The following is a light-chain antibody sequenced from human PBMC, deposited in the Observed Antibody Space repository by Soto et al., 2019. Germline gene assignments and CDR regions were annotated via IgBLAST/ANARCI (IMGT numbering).Light chain of an antibody. CDR3: QKYNNWPWT. CDR1: QRVSRN. Sequence: EILITKFPATLSVPPGEGATLACRASQRVSRNLAGYQQKPGQAPRLLISGASTRATGIPARFSGSGSGTEFPPTISSLPSEDFAFYYCQKYNNWPWTFGQGTKVEIK. CDR2: GAS. V-gene: IGKV3-15*01. J-gene: IGKJ1*01.